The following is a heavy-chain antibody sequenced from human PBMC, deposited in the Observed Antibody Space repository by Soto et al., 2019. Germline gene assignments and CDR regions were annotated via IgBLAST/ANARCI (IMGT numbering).Heavy chain of an antibody. V-gene: IGHV3-7*05. CDR1: GFTFSSYW. J-gene: IGHJ6*02. D-gene: IGHD6-6*01. Sequence: GGSLRLSCAASGFTFSSYWMSWVRQAPGKGLEWVANIKQDGSEKYYVDSVKGRFTISRDNAKNSLYLQMNSLRAEDTAVYYCARDLPYSSSAGKRYYYYGMDVWGQGTTVTVS. CDR3: ARDLPYSSSAGKRYYYYGMDV. CDR2: IKQDGSEK.